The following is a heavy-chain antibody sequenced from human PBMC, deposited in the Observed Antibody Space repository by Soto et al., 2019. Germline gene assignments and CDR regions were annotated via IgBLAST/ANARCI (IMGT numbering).Heavy chain of an antibody. CDR3: ARSIWTYYYYGMDV. Sequence: GASVKVSCKASGYTFTSYAMHWVRQAPGQRLEWMGRINAGNGNTKYSQKFQGRVTITRDTSASTAYMELSSLRSEDTAVYYCARSIWTYYYYGMDVWGQGTTVTVSS. CDR2: INAGNGNT. V-gene: IGHV1-3*01. CDR1: GYTFTSYA. J-gene: IGHJ6*02. D-gene: IGHD3-9*01.